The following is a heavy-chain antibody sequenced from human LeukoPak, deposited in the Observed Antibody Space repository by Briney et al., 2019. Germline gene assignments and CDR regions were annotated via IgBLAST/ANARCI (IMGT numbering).Heavy chain of an antibody. V-gene: IGHV3-33*06. CDR1: GFTFSSYG. CDR3: AKGSLVWWLPPPDYFDY. D-gene: IGHD5-12*01. J-gene: IGHJ4*02. CDR2: IWYDGSNK. Sequence: PGGSMRLSCAASGFTFSSYGMHWVPQAPGKGLKWVAVIWYDGSNKYYADSVKGRFTISRDNSKNTLYLQMNSLRAEDTAVYYCAKGSLVWWLPPPDYFDYWGQGTLVTVSS.